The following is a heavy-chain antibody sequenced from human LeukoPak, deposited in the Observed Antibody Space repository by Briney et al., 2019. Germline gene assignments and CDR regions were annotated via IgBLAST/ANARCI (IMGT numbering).Heavy chain of an antibody. CDR2: ISAYNGNT. V-gene: IGHV1-18*01. J-gene: IGHJ4*02. CDR1: GYTFTSYG. Sequence: ASVKVSCKASGYTFTSYGIIWVRQAPGQGLECRGWISAYNGNTNYAQKLQGRVTMTTDTSTSTAYMELRSLRSDDTAVYYCARDRGIVVVPAAMNFDYWGQGTLVTVSS. CDR3: ARDRGIVVVPAAMNFDY. D-gene: IGHD2-2*01.